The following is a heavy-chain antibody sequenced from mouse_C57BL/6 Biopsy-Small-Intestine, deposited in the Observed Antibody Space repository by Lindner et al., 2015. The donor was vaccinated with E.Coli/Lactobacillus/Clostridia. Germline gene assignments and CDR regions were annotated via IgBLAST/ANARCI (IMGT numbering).Heavy chain of an antibody. CDR1: GYTFTSYG. J-gene: IGHJ3*01. Sequence: VQLQESGAELARPGASVKLSCKASGYTFTSYGISWVKQRTGQGLEWIGENYPGSGNTYCNEKFKGKATLTADKSSSTAYMQLSSLTYDDSAVYYCAREPFAYWGQGTLVTVSA. V-gene: IGHV1-81*01. CDR2: NYPGSGNT. CDR3: AREPFAY.